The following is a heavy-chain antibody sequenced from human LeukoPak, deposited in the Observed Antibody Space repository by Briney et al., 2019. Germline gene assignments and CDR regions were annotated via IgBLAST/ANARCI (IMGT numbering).Heavy chain of an antibody. D-gene: IGHD3-10*01. Sequence: GGSLRLSCAASGFTFSSYSMNWVRQAPGKGLEWVSSISSSSSYIYYADSVKGRFTISRDNAKNSLYLQMNSLRAEDTAVYYCAAEGLLWFGELNYYYYGMDVRGQGTTVTVSS. J-gene: IGHJ6*02. CDR3: AAEGLLWFGELNYYYYGMDV. CDR1: GFTFSSYS. V-gene: IGHV3-21*04. CDR2: ISSSSSYI.